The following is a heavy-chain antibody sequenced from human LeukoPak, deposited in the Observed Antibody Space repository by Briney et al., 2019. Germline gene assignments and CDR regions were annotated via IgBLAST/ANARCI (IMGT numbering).Heavy chain of an antibody. V-gene: IGHV4-59*01. D-gene: IGHD3-22*01. J-gene: IGHJ4*02. CDR3: ARVVPLYYDSSGYYFDY. Sequence: PSETLSLTCTVSGGSISSYYWRWIRQPPGKGLEWIGYIYYSGSTNYNPSLKSRVTISVDTSKNQFSLKLSSVTAADTAVYYCARVVPLYYDSSGYYFDYWGQGTLVTVSS. CDR2: IYYSGST. CDR1: GGSISSYY.